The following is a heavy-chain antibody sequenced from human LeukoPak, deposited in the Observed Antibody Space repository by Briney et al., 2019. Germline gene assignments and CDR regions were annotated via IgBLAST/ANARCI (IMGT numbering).Heavy chain of an antibody. D-gene: IGHD1-7*01. CDR1: GASIKTYY. J-gene: IGHJ2*01. CDR2: IYYSGST. V-gene: IGHV4-59*07. Sequence: SDTLSLTYTVSGASIKTYYWSWTRQPPGKGQEWIGYIYYSGSTNYRPSLKSRVAISVDTSKSQFSLKLSSVTAADTAVYYCANIPRGTMYHAWYFALWGRGTLVTVSS. CDR3: ANIPRGTMYHAWYFAL.